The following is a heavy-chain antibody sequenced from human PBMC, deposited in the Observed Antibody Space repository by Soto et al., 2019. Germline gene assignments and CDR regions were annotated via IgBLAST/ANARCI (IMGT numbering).Heavy chain of an antibody. J-gene: IGHJ4*02. Sequence: EVQLLESGGNLVQPGGSLRLSCAASGFTFSNYAMSWVRQAPGKGLEWVSVISGSGDSTYYADSVKGRFTISRDNSKNTLYLQMNSLRAEDTAVYYCAKRTSGWYFDYWDQGTLVTVSS. V-gene: IGHV3-23*01. D-gene: IGHD6-19*01. CDR3: AKRTSGWYFDY. CDR2: ISGSGDST. CDR1: GFTFSNYA.